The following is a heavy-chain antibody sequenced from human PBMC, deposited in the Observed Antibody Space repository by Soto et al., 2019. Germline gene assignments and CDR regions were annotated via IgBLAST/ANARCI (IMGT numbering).Heavy chain of an antibody. V-gene: IGHV4-31*03. CDR2: IYYSGST. Sequence: SETLSLTCTVSGGSISSGGYYWSWIRQHPGKGLEWIGYIYYSGSTYYNPSLKSRATISVDTSKNQFSLKLSSVTAADTAVYYCARVFSDSSSFFDPWGQGTLVTVSS. J-gene: IGHJ5*02. CDR3: ARVFSDSSSFFDP. D-gene: IGHD6-13*01. CDR1: GGSISSGGYY.